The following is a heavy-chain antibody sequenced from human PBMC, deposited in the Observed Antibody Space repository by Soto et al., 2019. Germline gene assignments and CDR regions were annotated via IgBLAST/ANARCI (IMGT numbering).Heavy chain of an antibody. D-gene: IGHD2-2*02. J-gene: IGHJ6*02. CDR1: GYSFTSYW. CDR3: ARLPSLYCSSTSCYTPAGMDV. V-gene: IGHV5-51*01. Sequence: GESLKISCKGSGYSFTSYWIGWVRQRPGKGLEWRGSIYRGDSDTRYSPSFQGQVTISADKSISTAYLQWSSLKASDTAMYYCARLPSLYCSSTSCYTPAGMDVWGQGTTVTVSS. CDR2: IYRGDSDT.